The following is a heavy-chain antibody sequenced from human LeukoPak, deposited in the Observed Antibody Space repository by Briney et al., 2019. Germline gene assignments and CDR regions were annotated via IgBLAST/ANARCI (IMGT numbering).Heavy chain of an antibody. Sequence: GGSLRLSCATSGFTFSTSWLHWVRQAPGKGLVWVSRINGDGSIINYADSVKGRFTVSRDNARSTLYLQMSSLRDEDAAVYYCARAAYYRFDYWGQGTLVTVSS. J-gene: IGHJ4*02. CDR2: INGDGSII. CDR3: ARAAYYRFDY. V-gene: IGHV3-74*01. CDR1: GFTFSTSW. D-gene: IGHD1-26*01.